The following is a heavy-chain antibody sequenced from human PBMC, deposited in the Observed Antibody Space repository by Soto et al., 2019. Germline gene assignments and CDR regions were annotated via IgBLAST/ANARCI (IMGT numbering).Heavy chain of an antibody. CDR3: ARERAIAATGIFYY. D-gene: IGHD6-13*01. J-gene: IGHJ4*02. V-gene: IGHV3-30-3*01. Sequence: QVRLVESGGGVVQPGGSLRLSCAASGFTFSNFAMHWVRQAPGKGLEWVAVTSYDGNNKDYADSVMGRFTISRDNSKNTLFLQVNSLRPEDTAVYYCARERAIAATGIFYYWGQGTLVTVSS. CDR1: GFTFSNFA. CDR2: TSYDGNNK.